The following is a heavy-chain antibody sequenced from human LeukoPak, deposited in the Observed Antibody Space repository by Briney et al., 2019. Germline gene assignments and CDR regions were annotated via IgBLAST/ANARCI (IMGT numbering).Heavy chain of an antibody. CDR1: GSTFSSYW. D-gene: IGHD3-10*01. CDR3: ARIKMVRGVIDY. V-gene: IGHV3-74*01. Sequence: QSGGSLRLPCAASGSTFSSYWMHWVRQAPGKGLVWVSRINSDGSSTSYADSVKGRFTISRDNAKNTLYLQMNSLRAEDTAVYYCARIKMVRGVIDYWGQGTLVTVSS. J-gene: IGHJ4*02. CDR2: INSDGSST.